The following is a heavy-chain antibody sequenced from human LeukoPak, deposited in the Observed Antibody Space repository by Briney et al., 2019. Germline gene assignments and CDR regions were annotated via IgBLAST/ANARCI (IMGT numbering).Heavy chain of an antibody. CDR1: GGSFSGYY. CDR3: ARGPGTWYYY. J-gene: IGHJ4*02. V-gene: IGHV4-34*01. D-gene: IGHD6-13*01. Sequence: SETLSLTCAVSGGSFSGYYWSWIRQPPGKGLEWIGEINHSGSTNYNPSLKSRVTISIDTSKNQFSLKLSSVTAADTALYYCARGPGTWYYYWGQGTLVTVSS. CDR2: INHSGST.